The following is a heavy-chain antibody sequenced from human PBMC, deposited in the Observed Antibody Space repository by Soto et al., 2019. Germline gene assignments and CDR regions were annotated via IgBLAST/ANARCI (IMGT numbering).Heavy chain of an antibody. CDR3: ARDHPSGAFWIVL. V-gene: IGHV3-21*01. CDR2: ISSSSSYI. CDR1: GFTFSNYS. J-gene: IGHJ4*02. Sequence: GSLRLSCAASGFTFSNYSMNWVRQAPGKGLEWVSSISSSSSYIYYADSVHGRFTISRDNAKNSLYLQMNSLRAEDTAVYYCARDHPSGAFWIVLWCQGNSVTV. D-gene: IGHD1-26*01.